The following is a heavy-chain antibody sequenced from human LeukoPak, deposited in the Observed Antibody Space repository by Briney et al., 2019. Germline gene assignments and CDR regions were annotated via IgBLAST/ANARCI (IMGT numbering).Heavy chain of an antibody. CDR1: GGTFSSYA. D-gene: IGHD6-13*01. J-gene: IGHJ6*03. CDR2: IIPIFGTA. Sequence: GASVKVSYKASGGTFSSYAISWVRQAPGQGLEWMGGIIPIFGTANYAQKFQGRVTITADESTSTAYMELSSLRSEDTAVYYCARVVIAAIPYYYMDVWGKGTTVTVSS. CDR3: ARVVIAAIPYYYMDV. V-gene: IGHV1-69*01.